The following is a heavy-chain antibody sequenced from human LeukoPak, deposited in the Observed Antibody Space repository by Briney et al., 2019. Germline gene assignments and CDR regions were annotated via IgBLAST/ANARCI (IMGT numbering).Heavy chain of an antibody. CDR2: INPNSGGT. Sequence: ASVKVSCKASGYTFTGYYMHWVRQAPGQGLEWMGWINPNSGGTNYAQKFQGRVTMTRDTSISTACMELSRLRSDDTAVYYCARGDLSRRYCSGGSCYSFDYWGQGTLVTVSS. CDR1: GYTFTGYY. D-gene: IGHD2-15*01. CDR3: ARGDLSRRYCSGGSCYSFDY. V-gene: IGHV1-2*02. J-gene: IGHJ4*02.